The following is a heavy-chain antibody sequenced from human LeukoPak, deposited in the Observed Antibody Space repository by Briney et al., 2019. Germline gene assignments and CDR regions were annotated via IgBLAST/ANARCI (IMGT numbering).Heavy chain of an antibody. CDR2: VICRDDSA. V-gene: IGHV3-23*01. J-gene: IGHJ4*02. D-gene: IGHD3-9*01. CDR3: AKWGDYDILTGYYDPDY. Sequence: GASLRLSCAASGFTFTNYAMYWVRQAPGKGLEWVSAVICRDDSAYYADSVKGRFTISRDNSKNTLYLQMNSLRAEDTAVYYCAKWGDYDILTGYYDPDYWGQGTLVTVSS. CDR1: GFTFTNYA.